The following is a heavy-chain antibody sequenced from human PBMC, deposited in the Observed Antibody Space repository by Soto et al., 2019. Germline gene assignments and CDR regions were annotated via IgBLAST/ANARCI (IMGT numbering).Heavy chain of an antibody. CDR1: GFNFSDYY. CDR2: MSHSGSTI. V-gene: IGHV3-11*01. J-gene: IGHJ4*02. D-gene: IGHD3-9*01. Sequence: GALRLCCVASGFNFSDYYMTWMRQAPGKGLEWLSYMSHSGSTIYYADSVRGRFTISRDNAQNSVFLQMNTLRAEDTSMYYCVSPALPYSVWLLAFDNWGQGP. CDR3: VSPALPYSVWLLAFDN.